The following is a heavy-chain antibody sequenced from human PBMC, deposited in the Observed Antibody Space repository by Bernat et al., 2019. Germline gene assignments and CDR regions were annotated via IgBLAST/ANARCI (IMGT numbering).Heavy chain of an antibody. J-gene: IGHJ4*02. CDR2: ILSDGSNE. CDR3: ARDRAAGGFRYDY. Sequence: QVQLVESGGGVVQPGRSLRLSCAASGFTFSSYAMHWGRQAPGKGLEWVAVILSDGSNEYYVDSVKRRFTISRDNSKSTLYLQMNSLRAEDTAMYYCARDRAAGGFRYDYWGQGTLVTVSS. CDR1: GFTFSSYA. D-gene: IGHD3-16*01. V-gene: IGHV3-30-3*01.